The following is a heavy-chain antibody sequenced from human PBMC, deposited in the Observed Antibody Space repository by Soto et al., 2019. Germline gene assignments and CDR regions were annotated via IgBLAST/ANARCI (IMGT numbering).Heavy chain of an antibody. V-gene: IGHV4-39*02. CDR3: ARDRYYGSGTYYNFYSGMDV. CDR1: GDSITTNGYY. CDR2: VYWTGST. D-gene: IGHD3-10*01. Sequence: SETLSLTCSVSGDSITTNGYYWGWIRQPPGKGLQWIGNVYWTGSTFSHPSLTSRVFISVDTSKNEFSLRLTSVTAADTAVYYCARDRYYGSGTYYNFYSGMDVWGQGTTVTVSS. J-gene: IGHJ6*02.